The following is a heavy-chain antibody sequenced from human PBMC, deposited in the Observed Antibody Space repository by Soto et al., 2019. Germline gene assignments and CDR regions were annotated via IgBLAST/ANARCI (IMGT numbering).Heavy chain of an antibody. CDR2: IYYTGNT. D-gene: IGHD2-15*01. CDR1: GGSMSSGSYY. J-gene: IGHJ4*02. V-gene: IGHV4-31*03. Sequence: SETLSLTCTVSGGSMSSGSYYWAWIRQHPGKGLEWIGYIYYTGNTNYNPSLKSRITMSVDTSKNQFSLNLSSVTAADTAVYYCATIVGHLGWLDFWGQGTLVTVSS. CDR3: ATIVGHLGWLDF.